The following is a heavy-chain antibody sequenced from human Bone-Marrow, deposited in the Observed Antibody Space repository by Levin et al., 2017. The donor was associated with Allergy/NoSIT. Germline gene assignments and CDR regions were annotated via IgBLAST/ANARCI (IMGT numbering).Heavy chain of an antibody. Sequence: GASVKVSCKASGYTFTGYYMHWVRQAPGQGLEWMGRINPNSGGTNYAQKFQGRVTMTRDTSISTAYMELSRLRSDDTAVYYCARPYGDYPTGYAFDIWGQGTMFTVSS. CDR1: GYTFTGYY. V-gene: IGHV1-2*06. D-gene: IGHD4-17*01. J-gene: IGHJ3*02. CDR2: INPNSGGT. CDR3: ARPYGDYPTGYAFDI.